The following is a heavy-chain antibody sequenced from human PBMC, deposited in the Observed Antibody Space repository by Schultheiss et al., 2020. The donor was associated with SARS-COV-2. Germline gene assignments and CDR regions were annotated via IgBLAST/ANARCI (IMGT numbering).Heavy chain of an antibody. D-gene: IGHD2-2*02. CDR1: GYSISSGYY. CDR3: ARERIVVVPAAIRGGYWFDP. CDR2: MSHSGST. V-gene: IGHV4-38-2*02. J-gene: IGHJ5*02. Sequence: SQTLSLTCAVSGYSISSGYYWGWIRQPPGKGLEWIGSMSHSGSTYYNPSLKSRVSISGDSSKNQFSLKLSSVTAADTAVYYCARERIVVVPAAIRGGYWFDPWGQGTLVTVSS.